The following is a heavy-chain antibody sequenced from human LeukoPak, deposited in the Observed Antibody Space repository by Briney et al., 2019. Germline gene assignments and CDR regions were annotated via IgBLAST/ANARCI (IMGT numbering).Heavy chain of an antibody. CDR2: INGGNGNT. CDR1: GYTFTSYA. CDR3: ARDGRRYGSGSYSVGFDY. D-gene: IGHD3-10*01. J-gene: IGHJ4*02. V-gene: IGHV1-3*03. Sequence: GASVKVSCKASGYTFTSYAMHWVRQAPGQRLEWMGWINGGNGNTKYSQEFQGRVTITRDTSASTAYMEMSRLTSEDMAVYYCARDGRRYGSGSYSVGFDYWGQGTLVTVSS.